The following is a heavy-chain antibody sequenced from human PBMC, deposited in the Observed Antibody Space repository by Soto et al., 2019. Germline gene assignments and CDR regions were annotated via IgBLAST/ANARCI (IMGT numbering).Heavy chain of an antibody. J-gene: IGHJ4*02. Sequence: PSETLSLTCTVSGDSINTYYWSWIRQPPGKGLEWIGYIHLSGSTDYNPSLKSRLTISIDKSKIQVSLHLSSVTAADTAVYYCATRVPNAETYFAVFDYWGQGARVTVSS. CDR2: IHLSGST. D-gene: IGHD2-8*01. V-gene: IGHV4-59*08. CDR3: ATRVPNAETYFAVFDY. CDR1: GDSINTYY.